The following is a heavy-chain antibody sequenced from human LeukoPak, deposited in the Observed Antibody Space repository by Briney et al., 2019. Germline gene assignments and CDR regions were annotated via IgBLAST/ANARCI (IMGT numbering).Heavy chain of an antibody. CDR2: MNPNSGNT. CDR1: GYTFTSYD. Sequence: ASVTVSFTASGYTFTSYDVNWVRQAPGQGLEWMGWMNPNSGNTGYAQKFQGRVTMTRDTSTSTAYMELNSLKSEDTAIYYCATVAELGSCSSSSCYTNWGQGTLVTVSS. CDR3: ATVAELGSCSSSSCYTN. J-gene: IGHJ4*02. D-gene: IGHD2-2*02. V-gene: IGHV1-8*01.